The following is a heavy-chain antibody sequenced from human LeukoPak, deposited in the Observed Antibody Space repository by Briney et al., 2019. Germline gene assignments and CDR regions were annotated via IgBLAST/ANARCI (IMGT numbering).Heavy chain of an antibody. Sequence: GGSLRLSCAASGFTFSTYAMHWVRQAPGKGLEWVAVISYDGSNKYYADSVKGRFTISRGNSKNTLYLQMNSLKTEDTALYYCARGATMVRGVIISPHSLDYWGQGTLVTVSS. D-gene: IGHD3-10*01. CDR3: ARGATMVRGVIISPHSLDY. CDR1: GFTFSTYA. V-gene: IGHV3-30*04. J-gene: IGHJ4*02. CDR2: ISYDGSNK.